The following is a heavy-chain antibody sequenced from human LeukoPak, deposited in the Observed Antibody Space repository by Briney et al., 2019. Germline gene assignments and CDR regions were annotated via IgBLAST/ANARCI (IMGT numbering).Heavy chain of an antibody. Sequence: GGSLRLSCAASGFPVSNNYMSWVRQAPGKGLEWVSSISSSSSYIYYADSVKGRFTISRDNAKNSLYLQMNSLRAEDTAVYYCARDISLNDYWGQGTLVTVSS. J-gene: IGHJ4*02. CDR3: ARDISLNDY. V-gene: IGHV3-21*01. CDR1: GFPVSNNY. CDR2: ISSSSSYI.